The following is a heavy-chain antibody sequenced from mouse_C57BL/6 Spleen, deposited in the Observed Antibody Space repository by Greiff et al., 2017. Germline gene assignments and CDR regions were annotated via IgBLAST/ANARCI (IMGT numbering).Heavy chain of an antibody. J-gene: IGHJ3*01. V-gene: IGHV3-6*01. D-gene: IGHD2-5*01. Sequence: EVQLQQSGPGLVKPSQSLSLTCSVTGYSITSGYYWNWIRQFPGNKLEWMGYISYDGSNNYNPSLKNRISITRDTSKNQFFLKLNSVTTEDTATXYCATAYYSNFAWFAYWGQGTLVTVSA. CDR1: GYSITSGYY. CDR3: ATAYYSNFAWFAY. CDR2: ISYDGSN.